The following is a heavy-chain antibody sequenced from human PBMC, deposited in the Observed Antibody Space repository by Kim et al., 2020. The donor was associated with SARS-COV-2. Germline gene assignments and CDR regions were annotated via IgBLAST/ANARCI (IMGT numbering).Heavy chain of an antibody. Sequence: SVKVSCKASGGTFSSYAISWVRQAPGQGLEWMGGIIPIFGTANYAQKFQGRVTITADESTSTAYMELSSLRSEDTAVYYCAREREMPEYYFDYWGQGTLVTVSS. CDR1: GGTFSSYA. D-gene: IGHD2-2*01. J-gene: IGHJ4*02. CDR3: AREREMPEYYFDY. V-gene: IGHV1-69*13. CDR2: IIPIFGTA.